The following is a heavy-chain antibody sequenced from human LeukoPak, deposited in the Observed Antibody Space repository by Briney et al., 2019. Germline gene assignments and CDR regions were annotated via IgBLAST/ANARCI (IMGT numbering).Heavy chain of an antibody. Sequence: GGSLRLSCAASGFSFSSHWMHWVRQAPGKGLVWVSRINSDGSITSNADSVKGRFTISRDNAKNTLFLQMNSLRAEDTAVYYCVRDLWNYYDSSGYYYEDYWGQGTLVTAST. D-gene: IGHD3-22*01. V-gene: IGHV3-74*01. J-gene: IGHJ4*02. CDR2: INSDGSIT. CDR3: VRDLWNYYDSSGYYYEDY. CDR1: GFSFSSHW.